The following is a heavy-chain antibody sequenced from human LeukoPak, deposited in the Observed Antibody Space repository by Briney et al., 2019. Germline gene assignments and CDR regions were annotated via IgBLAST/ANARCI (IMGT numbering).Heavy chain of an antibody. V-gene: IGHV1-3*01. J-gene: IGHJ4*02. CDR3: ARGDDYGDYWGLY. D-gene: IGHD4-17*01. CDR2: INGGNGNT. CDR1: GYTFTIYA. Sequence: ASVKASCKASGYTFTIYAMHWVRQAPGQRPEWMGWINGGNGNTEYSQKLQGRVTMTTDTSTSTAYMELRSLISDDAAVYYCARGDDYGDYWGLYWGQGTLVTVSS.